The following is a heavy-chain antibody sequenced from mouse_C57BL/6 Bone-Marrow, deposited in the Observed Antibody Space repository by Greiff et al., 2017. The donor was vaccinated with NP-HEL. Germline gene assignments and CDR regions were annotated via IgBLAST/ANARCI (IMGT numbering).Heavy chain of an antibody. D-gene: IGHD1-1*01. Sequence: QVHVKQSGPGLVQPSQSLSITCTVSGFSLTSYGVHWVRQSPGKGLEWLGVIWSGGSTDYNAAFISRLSISKDNSKSQVFFKMNSLQADDTAIYYCARNSHYYGSSCLDYWGQGTTLTVSS. CDR2: IWSGGST. V-gene: IGHV2-2*01. CDR3: ARNSHYYGSSCLDY. CDR1: GFSLTSYG. J-gene: IGHJ2*01.